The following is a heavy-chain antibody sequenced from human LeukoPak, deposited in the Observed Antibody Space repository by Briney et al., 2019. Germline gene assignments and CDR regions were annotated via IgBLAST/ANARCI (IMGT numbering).Heavy chain of an antibody. CDR2: IYYSGST. V-gene: IGHV4-59*01. CDR3: ARDSGRDAFDI. J-gene: IGHJ3*02. D-gene: IGHD2-8*02. Sequence: GSLRRSCAASGFTFSSYSMNWIRQPPGKGLEWIGYIYYSGSTNYNPSLKSRVTISVDTSKNQFSLKLSSVTAADTAVYYCARDSGRDAFDIWGQGTMVTVSS. CDR1: GFTFSSYS.